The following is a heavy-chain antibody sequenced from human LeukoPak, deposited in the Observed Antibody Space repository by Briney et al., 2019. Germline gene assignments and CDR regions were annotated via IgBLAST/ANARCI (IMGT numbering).Heavy chain of an antibody. D-gene: IGHD3-22*01. Sequence: PSETLSLTCTVSGGSISSHNWNWIRQPPGKGLEWIGDIYNSGSPNYNPSLKSRVTISVDTSKNQFSLKLSSATAADTAVYYCARVDSSGYYTFFDYWGQGTLVTVSS. CDR1: GGSISSHN. J-gene: IGHJ4*02. CDR2: IYNSGSP. V-gene: IGHV4-59*11. CDR3: ARVDSSGYYTFFDY.